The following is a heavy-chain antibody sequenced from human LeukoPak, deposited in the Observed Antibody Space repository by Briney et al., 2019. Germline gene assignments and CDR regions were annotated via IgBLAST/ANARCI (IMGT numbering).Heavy chain of an antibody. CDR1: GGSISGYY. CDR2: ISYSGTT. V-gene: IGHV4-59*06. CDR3: ARERLNGYRDAFDI. D-gene: IGHD5-18*01. J-gene: IGHJ3*02. Sequence: TSETLSLTCTVSGGSISGYYWSWIRQPPGKGLEWIGYISYSGTTYYNPSLKSRVTISVDTSKNQFSLKLSSVTAADTAVYYCARERLNGYRDAFDIWGQGTMVTVSS.